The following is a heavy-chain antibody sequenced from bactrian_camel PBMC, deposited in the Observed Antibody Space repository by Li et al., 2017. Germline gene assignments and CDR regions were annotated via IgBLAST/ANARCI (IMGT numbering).Heavy chain of an antibody. CDR1: GFTFSSYG. CDR2: IGQDNDNT. J-gene: IGHJ4*01. V-gene: IGHV3S40*01. D-gene: IGHD2*01. CDR3: TYTDITSGSWSLYEYKY. Sequence: DVQLVESGGGLVQPGGSLRLSCAASGFTFSSYGMSWFRQAPGKGLECVSRIGQDNDNTYDSDSVKGRFTISRDNAKNTLYLQLNSLKTEDTAMYYCTYTDITSGSWSLYEYKYWGQGTQVTVS.